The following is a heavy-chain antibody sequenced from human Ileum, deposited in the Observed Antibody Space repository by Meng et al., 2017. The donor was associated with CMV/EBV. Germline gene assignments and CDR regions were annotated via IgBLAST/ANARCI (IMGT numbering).Heavy chain of an antibody. CDR1: GGYCGGYY. CDR2: VSHSRVT. CDR3: ARVPPFVPADS. J-gene: IGHJ4*02. V-gene: IGHV4-34*02. Sequence: AHLPQWGGGVVKQSGTLSLPCAVGGGYCGGYYWHGSPQPPGTGLECIAAVSHSRVTDDNPSLTRLVPTSTTTSKNHFSLRGGPVTAAETAVSKWARVPPFVPADSGGPGTLVTVSS. D-gene: IGHD2-2*01.